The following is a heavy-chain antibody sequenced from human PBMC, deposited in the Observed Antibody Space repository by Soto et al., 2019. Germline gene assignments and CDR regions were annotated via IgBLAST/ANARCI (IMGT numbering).Heavy chain of an antibody. CDR3: ARDLYCSGGSCYNDY. Sequence: ASVKVSCKASGYTFTSYHMHWVRQAPGQGLEWMGIINPSGGSTSYAQKFQGRVTMARDTSTSTVYMELSSLRSEDTAVYYCARDLYCSGGSCYNDYWGQGTLVTVSS. D-gene: IGHD2-15*01. V-gene: IGHV1-46*01. CDR1: GYTFTSYH. J-gene: IGHJ4*02. CDR2: INPSGGST.